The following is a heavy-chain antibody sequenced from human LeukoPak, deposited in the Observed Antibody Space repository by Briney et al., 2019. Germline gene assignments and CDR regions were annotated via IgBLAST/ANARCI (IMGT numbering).Heavy chain of an antibody. J-gene: IGHJ4*02. CDR2: ISSSGSTI. CDR1: GFTFSAYS. Sequence: GGSLRLSCATSGFTFSAYSMNWVRQAPGKGLEWVSYISSSGSTIYYADSVKGRFAISRDNAKNSLYLQMNSLRAEDTAVYYCARDDYGSGTSLDYWGQGTLVTVSS. D-gene: IGHD3-10*01. CDR3: ARDDYGSGTSLDY. V-gene: IGHV3-48*04.